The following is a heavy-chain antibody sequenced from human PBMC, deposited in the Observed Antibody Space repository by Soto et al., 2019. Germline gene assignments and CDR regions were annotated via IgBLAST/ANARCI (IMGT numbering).Heavy chain of an antibody. D-gene: IGHD6-13*01. CDR1: GFTFSSYA. V-gene: IGHV3-23*01. CDR3: AKDPVIAAADRRDTWFDP. Sequence: GGSLRLSCAASGFTFSSYAMSWVRQAPGKGLEWVSAISGSGGSTYYADSVKGRFTISRDNSKNTLYLQMNSLRAEDTAVYYCAKDPVIAAADRRDTWFDPWGQGTLVTVSS. J-gene: IGHJ5*02. CDR2: ISGSGGST.